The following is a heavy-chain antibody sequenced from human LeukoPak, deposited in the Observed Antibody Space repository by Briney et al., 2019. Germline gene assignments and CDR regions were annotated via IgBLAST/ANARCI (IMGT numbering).Heavy chain of an antibody. CDR1: GGSFSGYY. Sequence: SETLSLTCAVDGGSFSGYYWSWIRQPPGKGLEWVGEINHSGSTNYNPSLKGRVTRSVATSKNQFSLKLSSVTAADTAVYYSARVPHWNYFRLRFDTWGQGTLVTVSS. D-gene: IGHD1-7*01. CDR2: INHSGST. V-gene: IGHV4-34*01. CDR3: ARVPHWNYFRLRFDT. J-gene: IGHJ5*02.